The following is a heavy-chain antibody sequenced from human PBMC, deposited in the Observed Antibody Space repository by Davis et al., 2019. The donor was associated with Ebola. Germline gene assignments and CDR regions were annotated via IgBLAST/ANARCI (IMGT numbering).Heavy chain of an antibody. Sequence: PGGSLRLSCAASGFSFNNYWMHWVRQPPGEGPVWVSRISPDGSSSAYADSVKGRFTIFRDNTRNTLYVQLNSLGADDTALYYCASSVWPHTLAHWGQGTPVTVSS. J-gene: IGHJ4*02. CDR1: GFSFNNYW. CDR3: ASSVWPHTLAH. CDR2: ISPDGSSS. V-gene: IGHV3-74*01. D-gene: IGHD6-19*01.